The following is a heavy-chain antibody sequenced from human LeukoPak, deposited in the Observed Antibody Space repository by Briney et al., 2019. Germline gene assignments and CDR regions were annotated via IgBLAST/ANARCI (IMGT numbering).Heavy chain of an antibody. D-gene: IGHD4-11*01. CDR1: GYTFTSNN. Sequence: ASVKVSCKASGYTFTSNNINWVRQAPGQGLEWMGWISTYSGDTNYAQTLQGRVTLTTDTSTSTAYMELRSLRFDDTAVYYCARSNFYGDSFDIWGQGTLVSVSS. J-gene: IGHJ3*02. CDR3: ARSNFYGDSFDI. V-gene: IGHV1-18*01. CDR2: ISTYSGDT.